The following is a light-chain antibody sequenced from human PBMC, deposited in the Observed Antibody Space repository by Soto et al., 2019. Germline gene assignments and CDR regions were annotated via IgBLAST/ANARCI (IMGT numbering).Light chain of an antibody. CDR1: QSVSSSY. CDR2: GAS. V-gene: IGKV3-20*01. J-gene: IGKJ5*01. Sequence: ESVLTHSPGTLSLSQGERVTLSCRASQSVSSSYFAWYHQKPGQAPRLXIYGASSRATGIPDRFSGSGSGTDFTLTISRLEPEDFAVYYCQQYGTLPITFGQGTRLEIK. CDR3: QQYGTLPIT.